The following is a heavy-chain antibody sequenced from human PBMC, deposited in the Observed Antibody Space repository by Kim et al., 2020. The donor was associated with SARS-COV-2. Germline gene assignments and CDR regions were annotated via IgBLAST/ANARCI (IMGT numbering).Heavy chain of an antibody. CDR3: ARQGSGWSKYWFDP. Sequence: SPSLKSRVTISVDTSKNQFSLKLSSVTAADTAVYYCARQGSGWSKYWFDPWGQGTLVTVSS. D-gene: IGHD6-19*01. V-gene: IGHV4-59*08. J-gene: IGHJ5*02.